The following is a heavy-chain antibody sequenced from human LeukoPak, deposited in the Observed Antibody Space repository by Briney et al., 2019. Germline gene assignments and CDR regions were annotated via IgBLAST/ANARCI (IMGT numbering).Heavy chain of an antibody. D-gene: IGHD2-21*02. CDR1: VYTFTGYY. V-gene: IGHV1-2*02. CDR2: INPNSGGT. CDR3: ARDVVYCGGDCSPRYYFDY. J-gene: IGHJ4*02. Sequence: GASVKVSCKASVYTFTGYYMHWVRQAPGQGLEWMGWINPNSGGTNYAQKFQGRVTMTRDTSISTAYMELSRLRSDDTAVYYCARDVVYCGGDCSPRYYFDYWGQGTLVTVSS.